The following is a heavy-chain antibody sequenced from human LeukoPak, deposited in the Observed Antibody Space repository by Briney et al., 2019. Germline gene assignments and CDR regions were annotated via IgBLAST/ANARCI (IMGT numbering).Heavy chain of an antibody. CDR1: GGSFSYYY. V-gene: IGHV4-59*08. D-gene: IGHD2-15*01. Sequence: PSETLSLTCTVSGGSFSYYYWSLIRQPPGKGLEWIGNSYYNGSTNFNPSLKSRVTISLDTSKSQFSLKLSSVTAADTAVYYCARLGYCSGDNCYEETIDYWGQGTLVTVFS. J-gene: IGHJ4*02. CDR2: SYYNGST. CDR3: ARLGYCSGDNCYEETIDY.